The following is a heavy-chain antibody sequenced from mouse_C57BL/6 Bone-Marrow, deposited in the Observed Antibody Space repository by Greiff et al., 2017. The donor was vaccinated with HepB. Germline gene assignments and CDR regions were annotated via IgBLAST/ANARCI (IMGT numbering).Heavy chain of an antibody. J-gene: IGHJ2*01. V-gene: IGHV1-81*01. CDR2: IYPRSGNT. CDR1: GYTFTSYG. Sequence: VQRVESGAELARPGASVKLSCKASGYTFTSYGISWVKQRTGQGLEWIGEIYPRSGNTYYNEKFKGKATLTADKSSSTAYMELRSLTSEDSAVYFCARDYYGSRDYFDYWGQGTTLTVSS. CDR3: ARDYYGSRDYFDY. D-gene: IGHD1-1*01.